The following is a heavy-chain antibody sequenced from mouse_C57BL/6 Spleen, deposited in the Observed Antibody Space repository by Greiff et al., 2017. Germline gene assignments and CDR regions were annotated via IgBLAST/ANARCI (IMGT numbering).Heavy chain of an antibody. D-gene: IGHD1-1*01. CDR2: IHPNSGST. V-gene: IGHV1-64*01. Sequence: QVQLQQPGAELVKPGASVKLSCKASGYTFTSYWMHWVKQRPGQGLEWIGMIHPNSGSTNYNEKFKSKATLTVDKSSSTAYMQLSSLTSEDSAVYYCARSDYYGTGWYFDVWGTGTTVTVSS. CDR3: ARSDYYGTGWYFDV. CDR1: GYTFTSYW. J-gene: IGHJ1*03.